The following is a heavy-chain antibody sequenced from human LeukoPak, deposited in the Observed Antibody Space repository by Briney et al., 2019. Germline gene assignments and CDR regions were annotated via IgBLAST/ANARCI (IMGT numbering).Heavy chain of an antibody. Sequence: ASVKVSCKASGYTFTSYDINWVRQATGQGLEWMGWMNPNSGNTGYAQKFQGRVTMTRNTSISTAYMELSSLRSEDTAVYYCARGRRWRDGSGYYKIDYWGQGTLVTVSS. CDR3: ARGRRWRDGSGYYKIDY. CDR2: MNPNSGNT. J-gene: IGHJ4*02. V-gene: IGHV1-8*01. CDR1: GYTFTSYD. D-gene: IGHD3-22*01.